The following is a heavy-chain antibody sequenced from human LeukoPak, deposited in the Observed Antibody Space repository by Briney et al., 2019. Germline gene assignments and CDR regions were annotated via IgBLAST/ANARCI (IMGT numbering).Heavy chain of an antibody. CDR1: GGSISSSSYY. Sequence: PSETLSLTCTVSGGSISSSSYYWGWIRQPPGKGLEWIGSIYYSGSTYYNPSLKSRVTISVDTSKNQFSLKLSSMTAADTAVYYCARLQQAARQWLVPVLNSYYYYYYMDVWGKGTTVTISS. D-gene: IGHD6-19*01. CDR2: IYYSGST. J-gene: IGHJ6*03. V-gene: IGHV4-39*01. CDR3: ARLQQAARQWLVPVLNSYYYYYYMDV.